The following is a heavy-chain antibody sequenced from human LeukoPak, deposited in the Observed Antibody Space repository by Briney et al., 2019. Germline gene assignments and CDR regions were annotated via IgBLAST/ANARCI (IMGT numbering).Heavy chain of an antibody. CDR1: GFSFSSYS. CDR3: EWQYYYDSSGYYSN. D-gene: IGHD3-22*01. J-gene: IGHJ4*02. V-gene: IGHV3-21*01. Sequence: GGSLRLSCAASGFSFSSYSMNWVRQAPGKGLEWVSSISSSSSYIYYADSVKGRFTISRDNAKNSLYLQMNSLRGEDTAVYYCEWQYYYDSSGYYSNWGQGTLVTVSS. CDR2: ISSSSSYI.